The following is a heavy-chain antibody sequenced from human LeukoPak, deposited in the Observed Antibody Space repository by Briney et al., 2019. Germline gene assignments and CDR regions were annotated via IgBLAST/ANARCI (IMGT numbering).Heavy chain of an antibody. CDR2: ICSDGSNK. D-gene: IGHD6-6*01. CDR3: TRDGLRAEYYFDF. V-gene: IGHV3-33*01. CDR1: GFIFNNYG. Sequence: GGSLRLSCAASGFIFNNYGMHWVRQAPGKGLEWVAVICSDGSNKYYADSVEGRFTISRDNSKNALYLQMNSLRAEDTALYYCTRDGLRAEYYFDFWGQGTLVTVSS. J-gene: IGHJ4*02.